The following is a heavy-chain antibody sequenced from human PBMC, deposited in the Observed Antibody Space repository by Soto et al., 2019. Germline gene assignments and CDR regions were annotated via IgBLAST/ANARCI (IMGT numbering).Heavy chain of an antibody. CDR1: GFSFSNYA. CDR2: IWYDGSKK. J-gene: IGHJ4*02. CDR3: TRDPYGGSRYYFDS. Sequence: QVQLVESGGGVVQPGKSLRLSCAASGFSFSNYAMHWVRQAPGKGLEWVAVIWYDGSKKYYADSVKGRFTISKDNSQTTVYLQMNSRRAEDTAVYYCTRDPYGGSRYYFDSWGQGTLVTVSS. D-gene: IGHD1-26*01. V-gene: IGHV3-33*01.